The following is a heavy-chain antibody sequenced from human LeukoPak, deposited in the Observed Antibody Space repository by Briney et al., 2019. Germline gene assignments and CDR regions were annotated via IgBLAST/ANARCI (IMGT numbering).Heavy chain of an antibody. CDR3: ARYSTVTVYYFDY. J-gene: IGHJ4*03. D-gene: IGHD4-17*01. CDR1: GYTFTGYS. V-gene: IGHV1-2*02. CDR2: INPNTGGT. Sequence: ASVKVSCKASGYTFTGYSMHWVRQAPGQGLEWMGWINPNTGGTNYAQKFQGRVTMTRDTSISTAYMELSRLRSDDTAIYYCARYSTVTVYYFDYWGQGTKVTVSS.